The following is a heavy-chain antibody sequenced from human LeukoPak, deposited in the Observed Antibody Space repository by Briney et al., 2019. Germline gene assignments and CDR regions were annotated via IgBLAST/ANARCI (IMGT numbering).Heavy chain of an antibody. CDR1: GYTFTSYY. Sequence: ASVTVSCMASGYTFTSYYIHWVRQAPGQGLEWMGIINPSGGSTDYAQKFQGRVTVARDTSTSTVYMELSSLRSEDTAIYYCARPLAPVMLNAFDIWGQGTMVTVSS. CDR2: INPSGGST. J-gene: IGHJ3*02. D-gene: IGHD2-8*01. CDR3: ARPLAPVMLNAFDI. V-gene: IGHV1-46*01.